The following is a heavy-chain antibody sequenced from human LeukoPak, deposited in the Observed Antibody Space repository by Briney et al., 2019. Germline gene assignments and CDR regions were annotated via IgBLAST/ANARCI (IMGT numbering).Heavy chain of an antibody. CDR2: INWNGGST. V-gene: IGHV3-20*04. Sequence: GGSLRLSCVASGFIFSNYGMNWVRQAPGKGLEWVSGINWNGGSTGYADSVKGRFTISRDNAKNSLYLQMDSLRAEDTALYYCARDAVLRNIAAAGYFDYWGQGTLVTVSS. CDR3: ARDAVLRNIAAAGYFDY. D-gene: IGHD6-25*01. J-gene: IGHJ4*02. CDR1: GFIFSNYG.